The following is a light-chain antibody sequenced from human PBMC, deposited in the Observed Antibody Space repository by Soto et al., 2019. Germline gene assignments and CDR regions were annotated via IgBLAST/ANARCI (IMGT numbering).Light chain of an antibody. Sequence: AIQLTQSPSSLSASVGDRVTITCRASLGISSALAWYQHKPGRAPRLLIYDASSLQSGVSSRFSGSGSGTDFTLTISSLQPEDFATYYCQQFQSYALTFGGGTKLEIK. J-gene: IGKJ4*01. CDR2: DAS. V-gene: IGKV1-13*02. CDR3: QQFQSYALT. CDR1: LGISSA.